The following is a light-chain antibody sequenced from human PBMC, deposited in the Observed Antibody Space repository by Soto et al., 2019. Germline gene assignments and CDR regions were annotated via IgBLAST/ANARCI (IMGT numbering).Light chain of an antibody. Sequence: DLQLTQSPSSLSASVGDRVTITCRASQSIGTSLDWYQQKPGKAPKLLIYSTTTLQSWVPSRVSGSGSGADFNLTISSLQPADSAIKFCQQGYCSTLTFGSGTKVDIE. V-gene: IGKV1-39*01. CDR1: QSIGTS. CDR2: STT. J-gene: IGKJ4*01. CDR3: QQGYCSTLT.